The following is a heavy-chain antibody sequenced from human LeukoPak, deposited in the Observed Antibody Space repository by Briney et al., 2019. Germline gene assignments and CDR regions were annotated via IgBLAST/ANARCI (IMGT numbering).Heavy chain of an antibody. V-gene: IGHV4-4*09. CDR3: AAAYCGGDCYLNGFDY. J-gene: IGHJ4*02. CDR2: IYTSGST. CDR1: GGSISSYY. Sequence: PSETLSLTCTVSGGSISSYYWNWIRQPPGKGLEWIGYIYTSGSTNYNPSLKSRVTISVDTSKNQFSLKLSSVTAADTAVYYCAAAYCGGDCYLNGFDYWGQGTLVTVSS. D-gene: IGHD2-21*02.